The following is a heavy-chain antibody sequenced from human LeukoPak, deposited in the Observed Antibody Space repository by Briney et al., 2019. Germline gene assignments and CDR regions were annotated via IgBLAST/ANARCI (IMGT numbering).Heavy chain of an antibody. D-gene: IGHD3-22*01. V-gene: IGHV3-23*01. Sequence: GGSLRLSCAVSRFAFSNYGMSWVRQAPGKGLEWVSAISSSGGSTYYADSVKGRFTISRDNSKNTLYLQMNSLRAEDTALYYCAKSSYYDTSGSYREYYFDYWGQGALVTVSS. CDR3: AKSSYYDTSGSYREYYFDY. CDR1: RFAFSNYG. J-gene: IGHJ4*02. CDR2: ISSSGGST.